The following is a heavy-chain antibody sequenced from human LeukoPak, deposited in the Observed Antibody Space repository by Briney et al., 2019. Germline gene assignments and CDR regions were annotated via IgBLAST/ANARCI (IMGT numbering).Heavy chain of an antibody. Sequence: SKTLSLTFVVSGGSIINYFWSWLRQPAGKGLEWIGRISTGGTTNYNPSLTSRITMSVDTSKNHFSLNLTSVTAADTAVYYCARELSPSRAHDYWGQGTLVTVSS. V-gene: IGHV4-4*07. D-gene: IGHD5-24*01. CDR1: GGSIINYF. J-gene: IGHJ4*02. CDR2: ISTGGTT. CDR3: ARELSPSRAHDY.